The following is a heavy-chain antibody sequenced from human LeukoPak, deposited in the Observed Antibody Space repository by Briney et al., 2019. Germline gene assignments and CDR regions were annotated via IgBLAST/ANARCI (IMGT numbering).Heavy chain of an antibody. J-gene: IGHJ4*02. CDR3: AAHRTRDGYNNDY. CDR1: GGTFSSYA. D-gene: IGHD5-24*01. V-gene: IGHV1-69*13. CDR2: IIPIFGTA. Sequence: SVKVSCKASGGTFSSYAISWVRQAPGQGLEWMGGIIPIFGTANYAQKFQGRVTITADESTSTAYMELSSLRSEDTAVYYCAAHRTRDGYNNDYWGQGTLVTVSS.